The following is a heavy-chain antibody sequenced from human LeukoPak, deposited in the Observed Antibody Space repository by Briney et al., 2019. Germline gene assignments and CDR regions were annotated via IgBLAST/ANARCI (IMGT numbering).Heavy chain of an antibody. CDR3: TTDPPGPY. D-gene: IGHD1-14*01. CDR2: SKAKTDGWAT. J-gene: IGHJ4*02. CDR1: GFTFSKDW. Sequence: KTGGSLRLSCVVSGFTFSKDWMGWVRQAPGKGLEWVGRSKAKTDGWATDYAAPVRGRFIISRDESKNTLYVQMNSLQTDDTGVYYCTTDPPGPYWGQGTLVTVSS. V-gene: IGHV3-15*01.